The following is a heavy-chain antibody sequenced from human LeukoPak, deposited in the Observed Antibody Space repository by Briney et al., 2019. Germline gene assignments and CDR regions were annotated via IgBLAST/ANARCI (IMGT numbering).Heavy chain of an antibody. J-gene: IGHJ5*02. CDR3: ARAAELGYCSGGSCHPGWFDP. V-gene: IGHV4-59*01. Sequence: SETLSLTCTVSGGSISSYYWSWIRQPPGKGLEWIGYIYYSGSTNYNPSLKSRVTISVDMSKNQSSLKLSSVTAADTAVYYCARAAELGYCSGGSCHPGWFDPWGQGTLVTVSS. CDR2: IYYSGST. CDR1: GGSISSYY. D-gene: IGHD2-15*01.